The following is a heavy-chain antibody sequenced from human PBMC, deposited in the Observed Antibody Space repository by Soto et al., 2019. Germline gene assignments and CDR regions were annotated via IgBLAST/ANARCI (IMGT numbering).Heavy chain of an antibody. D-gene: IGHD3-22*01. CDR1: GGSISSGGYY. Sequence: KPSETLSLTCTVSGGSISSGGYYWSWIRQHPGKGLEWIGYIYYSGSTYYNPSLKSRVTISVDTSKNQFSLKLSSVTAADTAVYYCASWEYYYDSSVVYWGQGTLVTVSS. J-gene: IGHJ4*02. V-gene: IGHV4-31*03. CDR3: ASWEYYYDSSVVY. CDR2: IYYSGST.